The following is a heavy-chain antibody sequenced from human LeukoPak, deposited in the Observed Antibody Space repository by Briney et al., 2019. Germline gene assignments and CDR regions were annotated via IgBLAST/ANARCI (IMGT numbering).Heavy chain of an antibody. D-gene: IGHD3-22*01. J-gene: IGHJ1*01. Sequence: PGGSLRLSCAASGFTFSDYYMSWIRQAPGKGLEWVSYISSSGSTIYYADSVKGRFTISRDNAKNSLYLQMNSLRAEDTAVYYCAKVSIVVVITWFFQHWGQGTLVTVSS. V-gene: IGHV3-11*01. CDR1: GFTFSDYY. CDR3: AKVSIVVVITWFFQH. CDR2: ISSSGSTI.